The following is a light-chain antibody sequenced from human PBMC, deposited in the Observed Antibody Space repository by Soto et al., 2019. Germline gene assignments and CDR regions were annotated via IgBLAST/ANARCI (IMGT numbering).Light chain of an antibody. J-gene: IGLJ3*02. CDR2: EVT. Sequence: QSALTQPPSASGSPGQSVTISCTGTSSDVGAYNYVSWYQQHAGKAPKLVIYEVTKRPSGVPDRFSGSKSANTASLTVSGLQAEAEADDYCSSFASSNTWVFGGGTKVTVL. CDR1: SSDVGAYNY. V-gene: IGLV2-8*01. CDR3: SSFASSNTWV.